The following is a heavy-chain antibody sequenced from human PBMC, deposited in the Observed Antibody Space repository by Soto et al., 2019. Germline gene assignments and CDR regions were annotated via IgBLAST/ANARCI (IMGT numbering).Heavy chain of an antibody. CDR3: ARAPRGYSGYAYLRRQTYGMDV. CDR1: GFTFSSYA. CDR2: ISYDGSNK. Sequence: PGGSLRLSCAASGFTFSSYAMHWVRQAPGKGLEWVAVISYDGSNKYYADSVKGRFTISRDNSKNTLYLQMNSLRAEDTAVYYCARAPRGYSGYAYLRRQTYGMDVWGQGTTVTVSS. V-gene: IGHV3-30-3*01. D-gene: IGHD5-12*01. J-gene: IGHJ6*02.